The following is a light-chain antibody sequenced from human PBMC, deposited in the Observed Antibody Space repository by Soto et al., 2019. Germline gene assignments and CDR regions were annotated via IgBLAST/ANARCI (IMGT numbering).Light chain of an antibody. CDR1: QSVLYSSNNKNY. Sequence: DIVMTQSPDSLAVSLVERATINCKSSQSVLYSSNNKNYLAWYQQKPGQPPKLLIVWASTRESGVPDRFSGSGSGTDFTLTISSLQAEDVAVYYCQQYYSTPLTFGGGTKVEI. J-gene: IGKJ4*01. CDR2: WAS. CDR3: QQYYSTPLT. V-gene: IGKV4-1*01.